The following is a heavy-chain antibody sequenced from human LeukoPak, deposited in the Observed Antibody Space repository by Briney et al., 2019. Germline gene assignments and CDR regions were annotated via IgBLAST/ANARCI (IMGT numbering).Heavy chain of an antibody. CDR3: ARRAAVAGREFDY. V-gene: IGHV4-59*08. CDR2: IYYSGST. J-gene: IGHJ4*02. Sequence: PSETLSLTCTVSGGSISTYYWSWIRQPPGKGLEWIGYIYYSGSTNYNPSLKSRVTISVDTSKNQFSLKLSSVTAADTAVYYCARRAAVAGREFDYWGQGTLVTVSS. D-gene: IGHD6-19*01. CDR1: GGSISTYY.